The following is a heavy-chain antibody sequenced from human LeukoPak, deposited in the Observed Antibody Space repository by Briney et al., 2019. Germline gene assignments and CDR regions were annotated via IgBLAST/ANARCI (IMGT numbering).Heavy chain of an antibody. CDR1: GFTFSSYG. J-gene: IGHJ4*02. CDR2: IRYDGSNK. V-gene: IGHV3-30*02. Sequence: GGSLRLSCAASGFTFSSYGMHWVRQAPGKWLEWVAFIRYDGSNKYYADSVKGRFTISRDNSKNTLYLQMNSLRAEDTAVYYCAKDKGHPHLYYFDYWGQGTLVTVSS. CDR3: AKDKGHPHLYYFDY.